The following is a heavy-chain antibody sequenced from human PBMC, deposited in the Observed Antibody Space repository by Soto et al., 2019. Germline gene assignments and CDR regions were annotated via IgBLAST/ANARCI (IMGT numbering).Heavy chain of an antibody. D-gene: IGHD3-3*01. J-gene: IGHJ3*02. Sequence: ASVKVSCKASGYTFTSYGISWVRQAPGQGLEWMGWISAYNGNTNYAQKLQGRVTMTTDTSTSTAYMELRSLRSDDTAVYYCARRSATIFGVVIGAFDIWGQGTMVTVSS. CDR2: ISAYNGNT. V-gene: IGHV1-18*01. CDR3: ARRSATIFGVVIGAFDI. CDR1: GYTFTSYG.